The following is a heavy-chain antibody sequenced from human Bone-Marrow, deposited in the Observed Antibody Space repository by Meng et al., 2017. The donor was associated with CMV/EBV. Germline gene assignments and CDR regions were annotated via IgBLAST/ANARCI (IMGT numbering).Heavy chain of an antibody. CDR1: GFTFSSYW. V-gene: IGHV3-7*01. CDR3: ARERWQNKRGFFAY. D-gene: IGHD2-15*01. CDR2: IKQDGSEK. Sequence: GESLKISCAASGFTFSSYWMSWVRQAPGKGLEWVANIKQDGSEKYYVDSVKGRFTISRDNAKNSLYLQMNSLRAEDTAVYYCARERWQNKRGFFAYWGQGNRVTVAS. J-gene: IGHJ4*02.